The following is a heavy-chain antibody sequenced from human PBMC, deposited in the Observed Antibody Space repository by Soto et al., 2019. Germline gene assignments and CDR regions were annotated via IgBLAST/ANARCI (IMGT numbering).Heavy chain of an antibody. CDR2: IRSKAYGGTT. CDR3: TRMGMSKWQQLGRFDY. V-gene: IGHV3-49*03. J-gene: IGHJ4*02. CDR1: GFTFGDYA. Sequence: EVQLVESGGGLVQPGRSLRLSCTACGFTFGDYAMSWFRQAPGKGLEWVGFIRSKAYGGTTEYAASVKGRVTISRDDSKSIAYLQMNSLKTEGTAVYYCTRMGMSKWQQLGRFDYWGQGTLVTVSS. D-gene: IGHD6-13*01.